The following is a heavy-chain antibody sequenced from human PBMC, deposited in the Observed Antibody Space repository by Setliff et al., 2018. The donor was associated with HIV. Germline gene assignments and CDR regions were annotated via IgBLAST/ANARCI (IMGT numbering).Heavy chain of an antibody. D-gene: IGHD3-10*01. J-gene: IGHJ5*01. CDR1: GYSFSSYW. V-gene: IGHV1-3*01. CDR3: ARTDYDSGKSVLDS. CDR2: INAANGHA. Sequence: GESLKISCKGSGYSFSSYWIGWVRQAPGQRLELMAWINAANGHAKYSQKFQGRVTITRDTSATIAYMELSSLTSEDTALYFCARTDYDSGKSVLDSWGQGTLVTVSS.